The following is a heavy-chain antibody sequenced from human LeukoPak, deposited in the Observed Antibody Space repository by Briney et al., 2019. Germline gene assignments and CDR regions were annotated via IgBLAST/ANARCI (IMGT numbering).Heavy chain of an antibody. CDR3: ARHGSYFSRPAYFDY. Sequence: PGGSLRLSCAASGFTVSSNYMSWVRQASGKGLEWVSVIYSGGSTYYADSVKGRFTISRDNSKNTLYLQMNSLRAEDTAVYYCARHGSYFSRPAYFDYWGQGTLVTVSS. CDR1: GFTVSSNY. J-gene: IGHJ4*02. V-gene: IGHV3-53*01. D-gene: IGHD2/OR15-2a*01. CDR2: IYSGGST.